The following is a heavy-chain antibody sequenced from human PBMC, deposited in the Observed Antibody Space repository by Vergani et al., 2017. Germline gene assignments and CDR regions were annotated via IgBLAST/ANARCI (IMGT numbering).Heavy chain of an antibody. CDR1: GGSISSGGYY. CDR3: ARDNKGKVEFGVVRYYYYGMDV. Sequence: QVQLQESGPGLVKPSQTLSLTCTVSGGSISSGGYYWSWIRQHPGKGLEWIGYIYYSGSTYYNPSLKSRVTISVDTSKNQFSLKLSSVTAADTAVYYCARDNKGKVEFGVVRYYYYGMDVWGQGTTVTVSS. D-gene: IGHD3-3*01. J-gene: IGHJ6*02. CDR2: IYYSGST. V-gene: IGHV4-31*03.